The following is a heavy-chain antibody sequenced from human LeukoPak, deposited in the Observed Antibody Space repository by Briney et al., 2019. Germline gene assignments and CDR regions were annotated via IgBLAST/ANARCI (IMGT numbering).Heavy chain of an antibody. D-gene: IGHD6-6*01. CDR3: AREIIAADYFDY. Sequence: PSETLSLTCTVSGGSISSYYWSWIRQPPGKGLEWIGYIYYSGSTNYNPSLKSRVTISVDTSKNQFSLKLSSVTAADTAVYYCAREIIAADYFDYWGQGTLVTVSS. V-gene: IGHV4-59*01. CDR2: IYYSGST. J-gene: IGHJ4*02. CDR1: GGSISSYY.